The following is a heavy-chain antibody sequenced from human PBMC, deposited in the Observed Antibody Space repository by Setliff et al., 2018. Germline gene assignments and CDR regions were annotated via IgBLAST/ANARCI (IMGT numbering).Heavy chain of an antibody. Sequence: GESLKISCAVSGLTFSSYWLTWVRQAPGKGLEWVANINEDGSERNYVDSVKGRFTISRDNAKNSLDLQMNDLRAEDTALYYCVITSPWGWFDPWGQGTLVTAPQ. CDR3: VITSPWGWFDP. J-gene: IGHJ5*02. CDR2: INEDGSER. CDR1: GLTFSSYW. V-gene: IGHV3-7*01. D-gene: IGHD3-22*01.